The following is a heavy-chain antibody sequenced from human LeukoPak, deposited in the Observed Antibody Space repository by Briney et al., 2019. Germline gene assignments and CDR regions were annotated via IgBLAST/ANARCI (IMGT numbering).Heavy chain of an antibody. CDR3: ARGWGPSGSYDY. V-gene: IGHV1-46*01. CDR1: VYTFTSYY. Sequence: ASVKVSCKASVYTFTSYYIYWVRQAPGQGLEWMGIINPSGGSTNYAQKFQGRVTMTRDTSTSTVYMELSSLRSEDTAVYYCARGWGPSGSYDYWGQGTPVTVSS. D-gene: IGHD1-26*01. J-gene: IGHJ4*02. CDR2: INPSGGST.